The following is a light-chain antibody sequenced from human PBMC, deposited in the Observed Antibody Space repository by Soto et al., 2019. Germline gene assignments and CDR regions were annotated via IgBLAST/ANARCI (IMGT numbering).Light chain of an antibody. V-gene: IGLV2-14*01. CDR3: SSYTSTSTVV. CDR2: DVT. J-gene: IGLJ2*01. CDR1: SSDVGGYNF. Sequence: QSALTQPASVSXSPGQSITIXCTGTSSDVGGYNFVSWYQQHPGKAPKLMIYDVTNRPSGVSNRFSGSKSGNTATLTISGLQAEDEADYYCSSYTSTSTVVFGGGTKLTVL.